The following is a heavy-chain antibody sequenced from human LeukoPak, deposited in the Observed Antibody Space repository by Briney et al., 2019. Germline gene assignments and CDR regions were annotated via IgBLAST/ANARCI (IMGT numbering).Heavy chain of an antibody. D-gene: IGHD6-19*01. CDR3: ARAQGYSSGWDFQH. Sequence: SETLSLTCTVSGGSISSGSYYWSWIRQPAGKGLEWIGRIYTSGSTNYNPSLKSRVTISVDTSKNQFSLKMSSMTAADTAVYYCARAQGYSSGWDFQHWGQGTLVTVSS. V-gene: IGHV4-61*02. CDR2: IYTSGST. J-gene: IGHJ1*01. CDR1: GGSISSGSYY.